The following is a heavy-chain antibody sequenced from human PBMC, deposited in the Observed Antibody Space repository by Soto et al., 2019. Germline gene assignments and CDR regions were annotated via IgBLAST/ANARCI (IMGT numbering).Heavy chain of an antibody. Sequence: GGSLRLSCAASGFTFSGYSMHWVRQAPGKGLEWVAVISSDGSNKQSADSVKGRFSISRDNSKNTLYLDMKSLRTEDTSVYYCARDRAGNNWFDPWGLGTLVTVS. CDR2: ISSDGSNK. D-gene: IGHD3-10*01. CDR3: ARDRAGNNWFDP. V-gene: IGHV3-30-3*01. CDR1: GFTFSGYS. J-gene: IGHJ5*02.